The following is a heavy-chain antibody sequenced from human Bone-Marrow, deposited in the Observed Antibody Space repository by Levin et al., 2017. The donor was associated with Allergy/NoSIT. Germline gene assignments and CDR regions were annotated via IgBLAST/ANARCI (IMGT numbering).Heavy chain of an antibody. CDR2: IYYGGGT. Sequence: SETLSLTCSVSGASISSYYCTWIRQPPGKGLEWIGNIYYGGGTNYNPSLESRVTMSVDTSKSQFSLKLTSVTAADTAVYYCARVLYSSYYGGLDVWGQGTTVTVSS. CDR3: ARVLYSSYYGGLDV. J-gene: IGHJ6*02. V-gene: IGHV4-59*01. D-gene: IGHD3-22*01. CDR1: GASISSYY.